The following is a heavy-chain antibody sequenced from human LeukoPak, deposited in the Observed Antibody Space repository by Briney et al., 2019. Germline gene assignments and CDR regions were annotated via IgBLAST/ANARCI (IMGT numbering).Heavy chain of an antibody. CDR3: TRDSHGGVDY. D-gene: IGHD3-10*01. Sequence: PGGSLRLSCAASGFTFSSYWMHCVRQVPGKGLVWVSRINSDGSSTNYAESVKGRFTISRDNAKNTLYVQMNSLRAEDTAMYYCTRDSHGGVDYWGQGTLVTVSS. J-gene: IGHJ4*02. CDR1: GFTFSSYW. CDR2: INSDGSST. V-gene: IGHV3-74*01.